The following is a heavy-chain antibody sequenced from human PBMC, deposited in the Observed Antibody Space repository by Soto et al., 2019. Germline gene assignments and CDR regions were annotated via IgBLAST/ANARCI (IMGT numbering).Heavy chain of an antibody. CDR2: ISSSGNNV. CDR1: GFTFSNYA. V-gene: IGHV3-21*01. J-gene: IGHJ4*02. CDR3: ARDYYGSGDS. Sequence: GGSLRLSCSASGFTFSNYAMHWVRQAPGKGLEWVSLISSSGNNVYSADSVKGRFSTSRDNAGKSLYLEMSSLRAEDTAVYYCARDYYGSGDSWGQGTQVTVSS. D-gene: IGHD3-10*01.